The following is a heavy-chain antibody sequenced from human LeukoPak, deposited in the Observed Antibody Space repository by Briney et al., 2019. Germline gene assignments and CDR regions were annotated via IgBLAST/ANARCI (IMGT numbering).Heavy chain of an antibody. D-gene: IGHD2-2*01. V-gene: IGHV1-18*01. J-gene: IGHJ3*02. CDR1: GYAFRNYG. CDR3: ARWGPVYCSSTSCYGRAYAFDI. CDR2: ISAYNGNT. Sequence: ASVKVSCKTSGYAFRNYGVTWVRQAPGQGLEWMGWISAYNGNTNYAQSLQGRVTMTTDTSTSTAYMELRSLRSDDTALYYCARWGPVYCSSTSCYGRAYAFDIWGQGTMVTVSS.